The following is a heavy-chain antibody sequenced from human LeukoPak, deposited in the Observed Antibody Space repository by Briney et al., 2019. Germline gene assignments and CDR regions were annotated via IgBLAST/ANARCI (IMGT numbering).Heavy chain of an antibody. V-gene: IGHV3-23*01. CDR2: LSGSGGST. CDR3: ARDRWELLSNSYHYCGLDV. Sequence: PGGSLRLSCAASGFTFSSYAMSWVRQAPGKGLEWVSALSGSGGSTYYADSVKGRFTISRDNSKNTLYLQMNSLRAEDTAVYYCARDRWELLSNSYHYCGLDVWGQGTTVTVSS. D-gene: IGHD2-15*01. J-gene: IGHJ6*02. CDR1: GFTFSSYA.